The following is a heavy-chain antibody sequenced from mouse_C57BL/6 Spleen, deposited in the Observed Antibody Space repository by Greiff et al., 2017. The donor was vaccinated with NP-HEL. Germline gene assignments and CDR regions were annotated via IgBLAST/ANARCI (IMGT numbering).Heavy chain of an antibody. CDR1: GFTFSDYY. J-gene: IGHJ4*01. V-gene: IGHV5-16*01. Sequence: EVQRVESEGGLVQPGSSMKLSCTASGFTFSDYYMAWVRQVPEKGLEWVANINYDGSSTYYLDSLKSRFIISRDNAKNILYLQMSSLKSEDTATYYCARGEAYYGNYRDAMDYWGQGTSVTVSS. CDR3: ARGEAYYGNYRDAMDY. CDR2: INYDGSST. D-gene: IGHD2-10*01.